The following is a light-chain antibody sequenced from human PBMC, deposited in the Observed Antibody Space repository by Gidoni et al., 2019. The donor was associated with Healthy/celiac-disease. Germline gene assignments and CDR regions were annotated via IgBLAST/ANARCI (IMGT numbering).Light chain of an antibody. Sequence: SYEMIQPLSVSVALGQTARITCGGNNMGSKNVHWYQQKPGQAPVLVIYRDNNRPSGIPERFSGSNSGNTATLTISRAQAGDEADYYCQVWDSSTVVFGGGTKLTVL. CDR1: NMGSKN. CDR2: RDN. CDR3: QVWDSSTVV. V-gene: IGLV3-9*01. J-gene: IGLJ2*01.